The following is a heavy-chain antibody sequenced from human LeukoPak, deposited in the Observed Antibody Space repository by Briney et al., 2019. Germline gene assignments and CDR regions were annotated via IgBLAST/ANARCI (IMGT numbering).Heavy chain of an antibody. CDR2: IYYSGST. CDR1: GGSISSYY. Sequence: SETLSLTCTVSGGSISSYYWRWIRQPPGKGLEWIGYIYYSGSTNYNPSLKSRVTISVDASKNQFSLKLSSVTAADTAVYYCARDLGGTTSNAFDIWGQGTMVTVSS. J-gene: IGHJ3*02. CDR3: ARDLGGTTSNAFDI. V-gene: IGHV4-59*01. D-gene: IGHD1-1*01.